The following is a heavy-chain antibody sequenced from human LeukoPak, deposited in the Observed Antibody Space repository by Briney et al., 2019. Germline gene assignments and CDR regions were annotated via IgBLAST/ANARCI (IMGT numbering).Heavy chain of an antibody. CDR1: GYSISSGYY. J-gene: IGHJ4*02. Sequence: SETLSLTCAVSGYSISSGYYWGWIRQPPGKGLEWIGSIYHSGSTYYNPSLKSRVTISVDTSKNQFSLKLSSVTAADTAAYYCAREVGSGYPYYFDYWGQGTLVTVSS. D-gene: IGHD3-3*01. CDR2: IYHSGST. CDR3: AREVGSGYPYYFDY. V-gene: IGHV4-38-2*02.